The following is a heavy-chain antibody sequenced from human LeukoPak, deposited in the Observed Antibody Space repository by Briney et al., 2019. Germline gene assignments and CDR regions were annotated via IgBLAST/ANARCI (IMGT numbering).Heavy chain of an antibody. Sequence: GASVKVSCKASGYTFTSYDINWVRQATGQGLEWMGWMNPNSGNTGYAQKFQGRVTMTRNTSISTAYMELSSLRSEDTAVYYCARDSETGYSPYFDYWGQGTLVTVSS. CDR1: GYTFTSYD. CDR2: MNPNSGNT. J-gene: IGHJ4*02. V-gene: IGHV1-8*01. CDR3: ARDSETGYSPYFDY. D-gene: IGHD3-9*01.